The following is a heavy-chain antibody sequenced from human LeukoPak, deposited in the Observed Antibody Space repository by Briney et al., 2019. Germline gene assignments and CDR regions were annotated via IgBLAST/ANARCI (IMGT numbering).Heavy chain of an antibody. CDR2: LYSGGSA. J-gene: IGHJ6*03. D-gene: IGHD5-18*01. Sequence: PGGSLRLSYAASGFNVSSNYMSWVRQAPGKGLEWVSLLYSGGSAFHADSVKGRFTISRDNSKNTLYLQLNSLRAEDTAVYYCARAGGGYRYGYYYHFYMDVWGKGTTVTVSS. V-gene: IGHV3-53*01. CDR3: ARAGGGYRYGYYYHFYMDV. CDR1: GFNVSSNY.